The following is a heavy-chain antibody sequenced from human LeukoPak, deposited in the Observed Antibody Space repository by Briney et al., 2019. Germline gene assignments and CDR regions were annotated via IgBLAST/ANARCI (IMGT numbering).Heavy chain of an antibody. V-gene: IGHV4-59*08. D-gene: IGHD3-9*01. CDR1: GGSIAGFY. CDR2: MYYSGST. Sequence: PSETLSLTCTVSGGSIAGFYWSWFRQSPGKGLEWIGYMYYSGSTNYNPSLKSRVTISVDTSKNQFSLKLSSVTAADTAVYYCASSDILTGYYTVDYWGQGTLVTVSS. J-gene: IGHJ4*02. CDR3: ASSDILTGYYTVDY.